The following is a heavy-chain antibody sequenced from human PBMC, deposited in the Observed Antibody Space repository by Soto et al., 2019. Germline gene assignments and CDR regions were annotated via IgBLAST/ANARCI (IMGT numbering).Heavy chain of an antibody. CDR2: VDSDGSGT. CDR1: GITFSGYW. Sequence: EVQLVESGGGSVQPGGSLRLSCVASGITFSGYWMHWVRQVPGKGLVWVARVDSDGSGTSYADSVKGRFTISRDNAKTTLSLQTNRRRVEDTAVYYCATVFEHWGQGIPVTVSS. V-gene: IGHV3-74*01. J-gene: IGHJ4*02. CDR3: ATVFEH.